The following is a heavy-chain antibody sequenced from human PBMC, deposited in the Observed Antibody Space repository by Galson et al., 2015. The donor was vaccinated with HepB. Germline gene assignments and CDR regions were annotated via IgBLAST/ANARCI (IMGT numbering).Heavy chain of an antibody. CDR2: IYYSGST. CDR3: ASLRYSGYAY. Sequence: SETLSLTCTVSGGSISSSSYYWGWIRQPPGKGLEWIGSIYYSGSTYYNPSLKSRVTISVDTSKNQFSLKLSSVTAADTAVYYCASLRYSGYAYWGQGTLVTVSS. CDR1: GGSISSSSYY. D-gene: IGHD5-12*01. J-gene: IGHJ4*02. V-gene: IGHV4-39*01.